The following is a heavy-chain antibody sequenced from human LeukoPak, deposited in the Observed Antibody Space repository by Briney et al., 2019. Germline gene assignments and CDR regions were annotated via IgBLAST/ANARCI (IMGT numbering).Heavy chain of an antibody. V-gene: IGHV4-34*01. CDR2: INHSGST. Sequence: PSETLSLTCAVYGGSFSGYYWSWIRQPPGKGLEWIGEINHSGSTNYSPSLKSRVTISVDTSKNQFSLKLSSVTAADTAVYYCARRGPKSRRREKDAFDIWGQGTMVTVSS. CDR3: ARRGPKSRRREKDAFDI. CDR1: GGSFSGYY. D-gene: IGHD1-26*01. J-gene: IGHJ3*02.